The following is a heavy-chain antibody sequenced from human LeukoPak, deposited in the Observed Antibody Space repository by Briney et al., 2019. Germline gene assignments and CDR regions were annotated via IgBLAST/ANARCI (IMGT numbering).Heavy chain of an antibody. CDR1: GFTFSSYS. V-gene: IGHV3-48*04. Sequence: GGSLRLSCAASGFTFSSYSMNWVRQAPGKGLEWVSYISSSSSTIYYADSVKGRFTISRDNAKNSLYLQMNSLRAEDTAVYYCARGLRRSDCSGGSCYGVDYWGQGTLVTVSS. CDR3: ARGLRRSDCSGGSCYGVDY. CDR2: ISSSSSTI. J-gene: IGHJ4*02. D-gene: IGHD2-15*01.